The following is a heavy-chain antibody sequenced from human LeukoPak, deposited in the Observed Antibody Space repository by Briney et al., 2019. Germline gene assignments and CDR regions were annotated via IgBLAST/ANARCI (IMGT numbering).Heavy chain of an antibody. Sequence: ASVKVSCKASGYTFTSYGLSWVRQAPGQGLEWMGWISTYNGNTNYAQKLQGRVTMTTDTSTSTAYMELRSLRSDDTAVYYCAREPTRYYDYDAFDIWGQGTMVTVSS. CDR1: GYTFTSYG. CDR3: AREPTRYYDYDAFDI. CDR2: ISTYNGNT. J-gene: IGHJ3*02. V-gene: IGHV1-18*01. D-gene: IGHD3-22*01.